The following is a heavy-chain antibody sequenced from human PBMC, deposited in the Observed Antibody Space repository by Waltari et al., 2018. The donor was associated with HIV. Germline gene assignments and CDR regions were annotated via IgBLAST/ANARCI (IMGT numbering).Heavy chain of an antibody. CDR3: AKDYDKSGLPYVVIDC. Sequence: EVTLMESGGVLVQQGGSVPLSSVDGVANLTHYATAVGRQAPGKWLEWGSNISCSGRDTYNADSAKGRFIIARDNSKNTLYLQMNSLRVEDTALYYCAKDYDKSGLPYVVIDCWGQGTLVTVSS. CDR2: ISCSGRDT. D-gene: IGHD3-22*01. V-gene: IGHV3-23*01. J-gene: IGHJ4*02. CDR1: VANLTHYA.